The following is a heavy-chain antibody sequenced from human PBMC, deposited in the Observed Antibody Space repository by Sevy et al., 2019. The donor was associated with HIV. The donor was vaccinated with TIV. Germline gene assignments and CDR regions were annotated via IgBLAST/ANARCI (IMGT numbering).Heavy chain of an antibody. J-gene: IGHJ4*03. Sequence: GGSLRLSCAASGFTFSSYAMLWVRQAPGKGLEWVAVISYDGSNKYYADSVKGRFTISRDNSKNTLYLQMNSLRAEDTAVYYCASSGEYDSSGYYPYYFDYWGQGTTVTVSS. D-gene: IGHD3-22*01. CDR2: ISYDGSNK. V-gene: IGHV3-30*04. CDR3: ASSGEYDSSGYYPYYFDY. CDR1: GFTFSSYA.